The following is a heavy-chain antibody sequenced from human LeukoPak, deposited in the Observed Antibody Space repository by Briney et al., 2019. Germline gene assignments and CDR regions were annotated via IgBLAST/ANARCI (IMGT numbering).Heavy chain of an antibody. Sequence: PSQTLSLTCTVSGGSISSGGYYWSWIRQHPGKGLEWIGYIYYSGSTYYNPSLKSRVTISVDTSKNQFSLKLSSVTAADTAVYYCARGPTAAGYFDYWGQGTLVTVSS. CDR3: ARGPTAAGYFDY. CDR1: GGSISSGGYY. D-gene: IGHD6-13*01. J-gene: IGHJ4*02. CDR2: IYYSGST. V-gene: IGHV4-31*03.